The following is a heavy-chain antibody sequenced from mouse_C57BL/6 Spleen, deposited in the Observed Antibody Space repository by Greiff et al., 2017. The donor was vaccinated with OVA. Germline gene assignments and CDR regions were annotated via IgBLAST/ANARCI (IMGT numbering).Heavy chain of an antibody. CDR2: INPSNGGT. V-gene: IGHV1-53*01. J-gene: IGHJ1*03. CDR3: AREDYYGSSSDWYFDV. Sequence: QVQLQQPGTELVKPGASVKLSCKASGYTFTSYWMHWVKQRPGQGLEWIGNINPSNGGTNYNEKFKSKATLTVDKSSSTAYMQLSSLTSEDSAVYYCAREDYYGSSSDWYFDVWGTGTTVTVSS. CDR1: GYTFTSYW. D-gene: IGHD1-1*01.